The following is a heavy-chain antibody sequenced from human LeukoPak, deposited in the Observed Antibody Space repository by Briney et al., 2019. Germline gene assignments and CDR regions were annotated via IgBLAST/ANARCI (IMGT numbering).Heavy chain of an antibody. CDR1: GFTFSSYA. D-gene: IGHD6-13*01. CDR2: ISYDGSNK. Sequence: PGRSQRLSCAASGFTFSSYAMHWVRQAPGKGLEWVAVISYDGSNKYYADSVKGRFTISRDNSKNTLYLQMNSLRAEDTAVYYCAREGSSRWESWFDPWGQGTLVTVSS. CDR3: AREGSSRWESWFDP. V-gene: IGHV3-30*04. J-gene: IGHJ5*02.